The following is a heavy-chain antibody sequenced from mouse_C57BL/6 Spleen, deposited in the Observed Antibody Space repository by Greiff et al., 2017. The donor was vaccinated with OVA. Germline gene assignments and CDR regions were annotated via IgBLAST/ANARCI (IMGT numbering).Heavy chain of an antibody. CDR1: GFTFSNYW. CDR2: IRLKSDNYAT. D-gene: IGHD1-1*01. V-gene: IGHV6-3*01. CDR3: TALTGFAY. J-gene: IGHJ3*01. Sequence: EVQLVESGGGLVQPGGSMKLSCVASGFTFSNYWMHWVRQSPEKGLEWVAQIRLKSDNYATHYAVSVKGRFTISRDDSKSRVYLQMNNLRAEDTGIYYCTALTGFAYWGQGTLVTVSA.